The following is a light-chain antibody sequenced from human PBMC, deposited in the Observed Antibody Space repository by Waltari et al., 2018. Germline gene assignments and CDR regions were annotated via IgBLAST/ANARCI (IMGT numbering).Light chain of an antibody. CDR1: SSDVGGYNY. CDR3: SSYAGSNYYV. Sequence: QSALTQPPSASGSPGQSVTISCTGTSSDVGGYNYVSWYQQHSGKAPKLMIYEVSKRPSGGPDRFSGSKSGNTASLTVSGLQDEDEADYYCSSYAGSNYYVFGTGTKVTVL. CDR2: EVS. J-gene: IGLJ1*01. V-gene: IGLV2-8*01.